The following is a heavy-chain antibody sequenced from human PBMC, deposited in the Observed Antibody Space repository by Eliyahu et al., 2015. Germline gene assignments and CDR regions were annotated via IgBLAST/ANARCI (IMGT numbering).Heavy chain of an antibody. CDR3: ARDLGTSKGGGYFDY. V-gene: IGHV3-9*01. CDR1: GFTFDDYA. CDR2: ISWNSDYI. J-gene: IGHJ4*02. D-gene: IGHD2-2*01. Sequence: EVQLVESGGDLVPPGGSLRLSCXAXGFTFDDYAMPWVRQAPGKGLGWGSGISWNSDYIGYADSVRGRFTISRDNGRNSLYLQMSSLRTEDTALYYCARDLGTSKGGGYFDYWGQGSLVTVSA.